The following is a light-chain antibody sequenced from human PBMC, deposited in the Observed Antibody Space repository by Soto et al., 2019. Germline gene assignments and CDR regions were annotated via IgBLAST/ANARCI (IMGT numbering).Light chain of an antibody. CDR1: QTVSSSY. J-gene: IGKJ1*01. Sequence: EIVLTQSPGTLSLSPGERATLSCRSSQTVSSSYLAWYQQKPGQAPRLLIYGASNRATGIPGRFSGSGSGTDFTLIISSLEPEDFAFYYCQQGNTWPWTFGQGTKVDIK. V-gene: IGKV3D-20*02. CDR2: GAS. CDR3: QQGNTWPWT.